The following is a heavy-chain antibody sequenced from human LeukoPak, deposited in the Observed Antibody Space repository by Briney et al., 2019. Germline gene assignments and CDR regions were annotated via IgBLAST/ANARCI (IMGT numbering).Heavy chain of an antibody. CDR3: ARHGTMVRGVNWFDP. D-gene: IGHD3-10*01. J-gene: IGHJ5*02. Sequence: SETLSLTCTVSGGSISSYYWSWIRQPPGKGLEWIGYIYYSGSTNYNPSLKSRVTISVDTSKNQFSLKLSSVTAADTAVYYCARHGTMVRGVNWFDPWGQGTLVTVSS. V-gene: IGHV4-59*08. CDR1: GGSISSYY. CDR2: IYYSGST.